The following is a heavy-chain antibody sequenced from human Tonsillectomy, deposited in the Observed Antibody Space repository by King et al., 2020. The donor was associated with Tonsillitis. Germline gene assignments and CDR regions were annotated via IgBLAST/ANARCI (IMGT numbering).Heavy chain of an antibody. J-gene: IGHJ6*02. CDR3: ARLVFPRQVYGSGSVYGMDV. CDR1: GGSISSGVYY. D-gene: IGHD3-10*01. CDR2: IYYSVST. V-gene: IGHV4-30-4*01. Sequence: VQLQESGPGLVKPSQTLSLTCTVSGGSISSGVYYWSWIRQPPGKGLEWIGYIYYSVSTYYNPSLKSRITISVDTSKNQFSLNLSSVTAADTAVYYLARLVFPRQVYGSGSVYGMDVWGQGTTVIVSS.